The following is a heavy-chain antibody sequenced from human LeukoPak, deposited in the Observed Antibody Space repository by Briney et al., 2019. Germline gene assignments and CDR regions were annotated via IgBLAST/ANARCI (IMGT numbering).Heavy chain of an antibody. CDR2: INHSGST. CDR1: GGSFSGYY. D-gene: IGHD5-12*01. V-gene: IGHV4-34*01. Sequence: KPSETLSLTCAVYGGSFSGYYWNWFRQSPGRGLEWIGEINHSGSTNYNPSLKSRVTISVDTSKNQFSLKLSSVTAADTAVYYCARSGSGYLRYYFDYWGQGTLVTVSS. J-gene: IGHJ4*02. CDR3: ARSGSGYLRYYFDY.